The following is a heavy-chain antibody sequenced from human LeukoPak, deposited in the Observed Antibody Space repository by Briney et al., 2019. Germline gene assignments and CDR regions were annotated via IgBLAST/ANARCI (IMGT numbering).Heavy chain of an antibody. CDR2: IKQDGSEK. Sequence: GGSLRLSCAASGFTFSSYWMSWVRQAPGKGLEWVANIKQDGSEKYYVDSVKGRFTISRDNAKNSLYLQVNSLRAEDTAVYYCARDGDYYAFDIWGQGTMVTVSS. J-gene: IGHJ3*02. CDR3: ARDGDYYAFDI. V-gene: IGHV3-7*01. CDR1: GFTFSSYW. D-gene: IGHD2-21*02.